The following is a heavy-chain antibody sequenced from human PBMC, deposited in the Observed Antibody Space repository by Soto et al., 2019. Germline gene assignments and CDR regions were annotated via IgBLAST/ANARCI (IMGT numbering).Heavy chain of an antibody. J-gene: IGHJ6*02. D-gene: IGHD3-10*01. Sequence: SVKVSCQASVYTFTGYYMHRLRQDPRQGMEGTGWINPNTGGTNYAQKLQGWVTMTTDTSISTSYMELSRLRSDDTAVYYCARDRSPTPHYYGSGSYNPGGYYDYGMDVWGQGTTVTVSS. CDR2: INPNTGGT. CDR1: VYTFTGYY. V-gene: IGHV1-2*04. CDR3: ARDRSPTPHYYGSGSYNPGGYYDYGMDV.